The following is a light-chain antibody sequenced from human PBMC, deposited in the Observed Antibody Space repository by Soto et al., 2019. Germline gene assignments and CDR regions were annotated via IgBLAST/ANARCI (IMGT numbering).Light chain of an antibody. J-gene: IGLJ1*01. CDR2: KDN. V-gene: IGLV3-25*02. CDR1: ALPKQY. CDR3: QSSDSSGRYPYV. Sequence: SYELTQPPSVSVSPGQTARITCSGDALPKQYAYWYQQKPGQAPVVVIYKDNERPPGIPERFSGSTSGTTVTLTISGVQAEDEADYFCQSSDSSGRYPYVFGSGTKV.